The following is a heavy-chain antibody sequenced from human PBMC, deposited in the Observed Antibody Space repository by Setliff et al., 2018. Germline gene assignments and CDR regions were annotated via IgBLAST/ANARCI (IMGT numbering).Heavy chain of an antibody. J-gene: IGHJ3*01. V-gene: IGHV1-69*05. CDR1: GGTFRNYG. Sequence: ASVKVSCKASGGTFRNYGISWVRQAPGQGLDWMGGIIPIFGTANYAQKFQGRVTITTDDSTNTAYMELSSLRSEDTAVYFCARFGGSCSSSSCYASDLWGQGTRVTVSS. D-gene: IGHD2-2*01. CDR2: IIPIFGTA. CDR3: ARFGGSCSSSSCYASDL.